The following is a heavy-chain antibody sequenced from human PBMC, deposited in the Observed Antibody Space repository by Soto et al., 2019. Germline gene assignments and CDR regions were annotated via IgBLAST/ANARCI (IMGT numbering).Heavy chain of an antibody. J-gene: IGHJ4*02. CDR2: ISAYNGNT. V-gene: IGHV1-18*01. CDR1: GYTFTSYG. Sequence: ASVKVSCKASGYTFTSYGISWVRQAPGQGLEWMGWISAYNGNTNYSQKFQGRIIITRDTSARTVYMELNSLRSEDTSVYYCAGNLRPGYGDYFDYWGQGTLVTVSS. CDR3: AGNLRPGYGDYFDY. D-gene: IGHD4-17*01.